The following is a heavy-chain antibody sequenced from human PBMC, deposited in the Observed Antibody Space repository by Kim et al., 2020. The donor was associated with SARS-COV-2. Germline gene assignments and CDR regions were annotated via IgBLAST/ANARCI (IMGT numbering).Heavy chain of an antibody. Sequence: DSVKGRFTISRDNSKNTLYLQMNSLRAEDTAVYYCAKDDSSGYYYLTFDYWGQGTLVTVSS. D-gene: IGHD3-22*01. CDR3: AKDDSSGYYYLTFDY. V-gene: IGHV3-23*01. J-gene: IGHJ4*02.